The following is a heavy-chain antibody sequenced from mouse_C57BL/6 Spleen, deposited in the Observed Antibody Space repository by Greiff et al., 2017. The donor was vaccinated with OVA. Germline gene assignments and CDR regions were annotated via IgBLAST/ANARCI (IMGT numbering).Heavy chain of an antibody. CDR2: IHPSDSDT. CDR3: AIPAYYGSSYDWYFDV. J-gene: IGHJ1*03. CDR1: GYTFTSYW. V-gene: IGHV1-74*01. D-gene: IGHD1-1*01. Sequence: QVQLQQPGAELVKPGASVKVSCKASGYTFTSYWMHWVKQRPGQGLEWIGRIHPSDSDTNYNQKFKGKATLTVDKSSSTAYMQLSSLTSEDSAVYYCAIPAYYGSSYDWYFDVWGTGTTVTVSS.